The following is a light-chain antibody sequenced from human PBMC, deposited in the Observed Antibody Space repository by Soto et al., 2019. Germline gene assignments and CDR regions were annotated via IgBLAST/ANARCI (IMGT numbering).Light chain of an antibody. CDR2: GAS. CDR3: QQYNNWPPWT. Sequence: EIVMTQSPATLSVSPGERATLSCRTSQSISSNLAWYQQKPGQAPRLLIYGASTRATGFPVRFTGSGSGTEFTLTISSLQSEDFVVYYCQQYNNWPPWTFGQGTKVDIK. CDR1: QSISSN. J-gene: IGKJ1*01. V-gene: IGKV3-15*01.